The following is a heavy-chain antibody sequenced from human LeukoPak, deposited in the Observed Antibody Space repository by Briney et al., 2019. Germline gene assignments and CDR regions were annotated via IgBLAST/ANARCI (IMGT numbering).Heavy chain of an antibody. CDR3: ARDKRLVVPAAMTYYYGMDV. CDR1: GGSISSGGYY. CDR2: IYYSGST. Sequence: SETLSLTCTVSGGSISSGGYYWSWIRQHPGKGLEWIVYIYYSGSTYYNPSLKSRVTISVDTSKNQFSLKLSSVTAADTAVYYCARDKRLVVPAAMTYYYGMDVWGQGTTVTVSS. D-gene: IGHD2-2*01. V-gene: IGHV4-31*03. J-gene: IGHJ6*02.